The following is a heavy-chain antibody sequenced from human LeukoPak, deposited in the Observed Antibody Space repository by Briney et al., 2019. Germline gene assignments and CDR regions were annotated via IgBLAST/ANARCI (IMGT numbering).Heavy chain of an antibody. V-gene: IGHV1-2*02. D-gene: IGHD2-2*01. CDR3: ASGAGCSSTKCYYYYYMDV. J-gene: IGHJ6*03. Sequence: ASVKVSCKASGYTFTDYYMHWVRQAPGQGLEWMGWINPDSGATNYAQKFQGRVTMTRDTSISTAYMELSRLRSDDTAVYYCASGAGCSSTKCYYYYYMDVWGKGTTVPVSS. CDR2: INPDSGAT. CDR1: GYTFTDYY.